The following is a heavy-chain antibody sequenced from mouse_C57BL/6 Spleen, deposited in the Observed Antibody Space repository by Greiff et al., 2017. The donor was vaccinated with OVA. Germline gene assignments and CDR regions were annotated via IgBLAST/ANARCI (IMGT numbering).Heavy chain of an antibody. D-gene: IGHD1-1*01. CDR2: ISSGSSTI. CDR1: GFTFSDYG. J-gene: IGHJ4*01. Sequence: EVQGVESGGGLVKPGGSLKLSCAASGFTFSDYGMHWVRQAPEKGLEWVAYISSGSSTIYYADTVKGRFTISRDNAKNTLFLQMTSLRSEDTAMYYCARVDYYGSSSYYAMDYWGQGTSVTVSS. V-gene: IGHV5-17*01. CDR3: ARVDYYGSSSYYAMDY.